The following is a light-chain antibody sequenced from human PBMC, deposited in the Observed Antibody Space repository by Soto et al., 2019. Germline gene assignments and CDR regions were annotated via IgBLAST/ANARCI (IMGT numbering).Light chain of an antibody. Sequence: VLTQPPSVSGAPGQGVTISCTGGSSNVGAPYDVHWYQQLPGTAPKLLIYGNNNRPSGVPDRFSGSKSGTSASLAITGLQAEDEADYYCQSYDSSLTAYVFGTGTKLTVL. CDR3: QSYDSSLTAYV. CDR1: SSNVGAPYD. J-gene: IGLJ1*01. V-gene: IGLV1-40*01. CDR2: GNN.